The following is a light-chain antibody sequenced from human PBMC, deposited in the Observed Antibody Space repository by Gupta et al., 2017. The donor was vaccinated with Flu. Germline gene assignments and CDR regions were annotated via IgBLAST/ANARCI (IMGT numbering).Light chain of an antibody. J-gene: IGKJ2*01. CDR1: QSVRPS. CDR3: QQRSDLPMYT. V-gene: IGKV3-11*01. CDR2: DAS. Sequence: EVVLTQSLATLSLSPGERAVLSCRASQSVRPSLAWYQQKPGQAPRLLMFDASRRDAGITARFSGSGYGKDLTLTISTREQEDFAVYYCQQRSDLPMYTFGQGTKMEIK.